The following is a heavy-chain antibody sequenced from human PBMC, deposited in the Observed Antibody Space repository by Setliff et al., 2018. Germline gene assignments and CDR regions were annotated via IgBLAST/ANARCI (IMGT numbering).Heavy chain of an antibody. Sequence: LSLPCTVSGGSISSGGYYWSWIRQHPGKGLEWIGYIYYSGSTSYYNPSLKSRVTISVDTSKNQFSLKLSSVTAADTAVYYCARGRAGHSGHWGQGTLVTGLL. V-gene: IGHV4-31*03. CDR1: GGSISSGGYY. J-gene: IGHJ4*02. D-gene: IGHD6-19*01. CDR2: IYYSGSTS. CDR3: ARGRAGHSGH.